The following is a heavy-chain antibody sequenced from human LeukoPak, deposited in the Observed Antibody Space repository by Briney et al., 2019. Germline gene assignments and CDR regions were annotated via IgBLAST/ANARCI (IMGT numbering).Heavy chain of an antibody. CDR1: GGTFSSYA. D-gene: IGHD3-10*01. V-gene: IGHV1-69*13. CDR2: IIPIFGTA. CDR3: AREWFGAHRGDAFDI. J-gene: IGHJ3*02. Sequence: SVTVSCKASGGTFSSYAISWVGQAPGQGREWGGGIIPIFGTANYAQKFQGRVTITADESTSTAYMELSSLRSEDTAVYYCAREWFGAHRGDAFDIWGQGTLVTVSS.